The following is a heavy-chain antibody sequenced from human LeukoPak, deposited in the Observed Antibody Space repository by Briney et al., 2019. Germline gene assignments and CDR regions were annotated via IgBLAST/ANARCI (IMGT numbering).Heavy chain of an antibody. Sequence: ASVKVSCKASGYTFTSYDINWVRQATGQGLEWMGWMNPNSGNTGYAQKFQGRVTMTRNTSISTAYMELSSLRSEDTAVYYCAKEAIDCSGGSCYSSYFDYWGQGTLVTVSS. D-gene: IGHD2-15*01. V-gene: IGHV1-8*01. CDR1: GYTFTSYD. J-gene: IGHJ4*02. CDR2: MNPNSGNT. CDR3: AKEAIDCSGGSCYSSYFDY.